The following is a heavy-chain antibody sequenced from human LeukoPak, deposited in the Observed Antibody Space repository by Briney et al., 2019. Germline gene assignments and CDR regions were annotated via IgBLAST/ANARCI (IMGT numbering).Heavy chain of an antibody. D-gene: IGHD5-12*01. CDR3: AKDPYRASSGLVDY. Sequence: GGSLRLSCGASGFTFSNYGMHWVRQAPGKGLEWVALISYDGSTKYYADSVKGRSTISRDNSKNTLFLQMNSLRAEDTAVYYCAKDPYRASSGLVDYWGQGTLVTVSS. CDR1: GFTFSNYG. J-gene: IGHJ4*02. V-gene: IGHV3-30*18. CDR2: ISYDGSTK.